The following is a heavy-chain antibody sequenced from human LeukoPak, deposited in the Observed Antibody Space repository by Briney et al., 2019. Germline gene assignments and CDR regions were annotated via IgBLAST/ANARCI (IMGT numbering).Heavy chain of an antibody. CDR3: ARDIWDIVVVPADESGFDY. J-gene: IGHJ4*02. V-gene: IGHV1-18*01. Sequence: ASVKVSCKASGYTFTSYGISWVRQAPGQGLEWMGWISAYNGNTNYALKLQGRVTMTTDTSTSTAYMELRSLRSGDTAVYYCARDIWDIVVVPADESGFDYWGQGTLVTVSS. D-gene: IGHD2-2*01. CDR2: ISAYNGNT. CDR1: GYTFTSYG.